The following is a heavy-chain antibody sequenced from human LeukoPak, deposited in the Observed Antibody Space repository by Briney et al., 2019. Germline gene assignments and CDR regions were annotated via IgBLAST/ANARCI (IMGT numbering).Heavy chain of an antibody. CDR1: GGSISSSSYY. CDR3: ARHMSGYCSGGSCPFDY. D-gene: IGHD2-15*01. V-gene: IGHV4-39*01. CDR2: IYYSGST. J-gene: IGHJ4*02. Sequence: SETLSLTCTVSGGSISSSSYYWGWIRQPPGKGLEWIGSIYYSGSTYYNPSLKSRVTISVDTSKNQFSLKLNSVTAADTAVYYCARHMSGYCSGGSCPFDYWGQGNLVTVSS.